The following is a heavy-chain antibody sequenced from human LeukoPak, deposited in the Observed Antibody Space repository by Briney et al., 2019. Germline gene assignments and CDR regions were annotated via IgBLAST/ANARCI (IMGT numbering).Heavy chain of an antibody. CDR3: ASPYYYGSGSRIFDY. V-gene: IGHV4-39*01. CDR2: IYYSGST. J-gene: IGHJ4*02. CDR1: GGSISSSSYY. D-gene: IGHD3-10*01. Sequence: SETLSLTCTVSGGSISSSSYYWGWIRQPPGKGLEWIGSIYYSGSTYYNPSLMSRVTISVDTSKNQFSLKLSSVTAADTAVYYCASPYYYGSGSRIFDYWGQGTLVTVSS.